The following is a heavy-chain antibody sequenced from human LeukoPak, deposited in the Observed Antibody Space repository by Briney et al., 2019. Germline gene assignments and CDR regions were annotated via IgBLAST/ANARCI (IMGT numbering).Heavy chain of an antibody. CDR1: GGSINNYY. V-gene: IGHV4-59*12. Sequence: SETLSLTCTVSGGSINNYYWSWIRQPPGKGLEWIGYIFSSGSTTYNPSLKSRVTISLDTSKSQFSLKLSSVTAADTAVYYCARERVTTSGGIDYWGQGTLVTVSS. CDR2: IFSSGST. D-gene: IGHD3-3*01. CDR3: ARERVTTSGGIDY. J-gene: IGHJ4*02.